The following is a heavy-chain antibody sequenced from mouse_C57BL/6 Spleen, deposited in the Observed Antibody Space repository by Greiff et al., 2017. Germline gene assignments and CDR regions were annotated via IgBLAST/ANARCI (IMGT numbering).Heavy chain of an antibody. CDR3: ASLYYYGSSWGAMDY. CDR1: GFTFSSYG. V-gene: IGHV5-6*01. CDR2: ISSGGSYT. Sequence: EVQLVESGGDLVKPGGSLKLSCAASGFTFSSYGMSWVRQTPDKRLEWVATISSGGSYTYYPDSVKGRFTISRDNAKNTLYLQMSSLKSEDTAMYYCASLYYYGSSWGAMDYWGQGTSVTVSS. J-gene: IGHJ4*01. D-gene: IGHD1-1*01.